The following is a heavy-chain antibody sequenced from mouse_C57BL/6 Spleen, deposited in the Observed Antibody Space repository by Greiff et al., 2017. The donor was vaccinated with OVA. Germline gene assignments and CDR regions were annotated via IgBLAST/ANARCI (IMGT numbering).Heavy chain of an antibody. J-gene: IGHJ2*01. D-gene: IGHD4-1*01. Sequence: EVKLQESGGGLVKPGGSLKLSCAASGFTFSSYTMSWVRQTPEKRLEWVATISGGGGNTYYPDSVKGRFTISRDNAKNTLYLQMSSLRSEDTALYYCARRGTGHYFDYWGQGTTLTVSS. CDR2: ISGGGGNT. V-gene: IGHV5-9*01. CDR1: GFTFSSYT. CDR3: ARRGTGHYFDY.